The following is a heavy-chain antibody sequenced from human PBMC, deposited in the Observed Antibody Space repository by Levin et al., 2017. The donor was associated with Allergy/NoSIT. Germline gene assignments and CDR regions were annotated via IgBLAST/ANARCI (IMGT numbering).Heavy chain of an antibody. CDR3: AGMKRNILQAFGI. Sequence: QPGGSLRLSCVASGVAFSSYSMNWVRQAPGKGLEWISYISSSSSSIDYADSVKGRFTISRDNAKNSLFLQMNSLRNEDTAVYFCAGMKRNILQAFGIWGQGTMVTVSS. V-gene: IGHV3-48*02. J-gene: IGHJ3*02. CDR1: GVAFSSYS. CDR2: ISSSSSSI. D-gene: IGHD2/OR15-2a*01.